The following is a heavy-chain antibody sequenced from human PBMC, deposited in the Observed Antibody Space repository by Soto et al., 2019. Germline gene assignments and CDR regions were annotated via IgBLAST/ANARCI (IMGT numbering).Heavy chain of an antibody. CDR1: GGSISSSNW. Sequence: SETLSLTCAVSGGSISSSNWWSWVRQPPGKGLEWIGGIYHSRSTNYNPSLKSRVTISVDKSKNQVSLRLNSVTAADTAVYYCARDLSSGTFDYWGQGTPVTVSS. V-gene: IGHV4-4*02. CDR3: ARDLSSGTFDY. CDR2: IYHSRST. J-gene: IGHJ4*02. D-gene: IGHD1-7*01.